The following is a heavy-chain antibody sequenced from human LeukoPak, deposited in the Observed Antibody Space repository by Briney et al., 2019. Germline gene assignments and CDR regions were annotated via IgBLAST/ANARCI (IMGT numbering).Heavy chain of an antibody. D-gene: IGHD3-10*01. Sequence: QVQLQDSGPGLVIPSETLSLSSTVSGGSMSNYYWSWIRQPPGEGLAWIGYISYSGSANYNPSLKSRVAISVDTSKKQVSLKLRSVTAADTAVYYCARSYGSGNYFDYWGQGTLVTVSS. CDR1: GGSMSNYY. CDR3: ARSYGSGNYFDY. CDR2: ISYSGSA. J-gene: IGHJ4*02. V-gene: IGHV4-59*01.